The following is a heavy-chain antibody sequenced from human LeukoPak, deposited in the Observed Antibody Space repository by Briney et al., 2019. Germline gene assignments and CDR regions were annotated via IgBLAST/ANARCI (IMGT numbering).Heavy chain of an antibody. Sequence: ASVKVSCKVSGYTLTELSMHWVRQAPGKGLEWMGGFDPEDGETIYAQKFQGRVTMTEDTSTDTAYMELSSLRSEDTAVYYCATSYDSSGYHPPYFDYWGQGTLVTVSS. CDR2: FDPEDGET. D-gene: IGHD3-22*01. CDR1: GYTLTELS. CDR3: ATSYDSSGYHPPYFDY. J-gene: IGHJ4*02. V-gene: IGHV1-24*01.